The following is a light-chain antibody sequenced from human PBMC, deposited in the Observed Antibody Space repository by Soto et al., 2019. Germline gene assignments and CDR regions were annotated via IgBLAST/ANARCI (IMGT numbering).Light chain of an antibody. V-gene: IGKV3-20*01. CDR3: QQVSSYPLT. J-gene: IGKJ4*01. CDR2: DAS. Sequence: EFGLTQSPGTLSLSPGERATLSCRASQTVRNNYLAWYQQKPGQAPRLLIYDASSRATGIPDRFSGGGSGTDFTLPISRLEPEDFAVYYCQQVSSYPLTFGGGTKVEIK. CDR1: QTVRNNY.